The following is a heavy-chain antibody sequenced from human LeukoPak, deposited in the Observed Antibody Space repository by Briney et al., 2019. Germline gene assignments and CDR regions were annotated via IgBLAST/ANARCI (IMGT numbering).Heavy chain of an antibody. CDR1: GYTFTGYY. CDR2: INPNSGGT. V-gene: IGHV1-2*02. CDR3: ARATEGYSYAYYFDY. J-gene: IGHJ4*02. Sequence: ASVKVSCKASGYTFTGYYMHWVRQAPGQGLEWMGWINPNSGGTNYAQKFQGRVTMTRDTSICTAYMELSRLRSDDTAVYYCARATEGYSYAYYFDYWGQGTLVTVSS. D-gene: IGHD5-18*01.